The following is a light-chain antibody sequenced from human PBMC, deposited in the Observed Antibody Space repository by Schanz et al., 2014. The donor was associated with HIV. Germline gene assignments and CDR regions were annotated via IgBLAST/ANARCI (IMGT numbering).Light chain of an antibody. Sequence: VLTQPPSVSVSPGQTASITCSGDKLGDKYACWYHQKPGQSPVLVIYQDSKRPSGIPERFSGSNSGNTATLTISGTQAMDEADYYCQAWDSSTARVVFGGGTQLTVL. CDR1: KLGDKY. V-gene: IGLV3-1*01. CDR2: QDS. CDR3: QAWDSSTARVV. J-gene: IGLJ2*01.